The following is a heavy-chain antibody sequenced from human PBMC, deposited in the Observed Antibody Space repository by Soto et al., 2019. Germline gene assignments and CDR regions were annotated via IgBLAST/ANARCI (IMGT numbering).Heavy chain of an antibody. V-gene: IGHV1-69*02. Sequence: QVQLVQSGAEVKKPGSSVKVSCKASGGTFSSYTISWVRQAPGQGLEWMGRIIPILGIANYAQKFQGRVTITADKTTSTAYMELRSLRSEDTAVYYCARGYCSSTSCFRPNAFDLWGQGKMVTVSS. D-gene: IGHD2-2*01. CDR3: ARGYCSSTSCFRPNAFDL. CDR2: IIPILGIA. CDR1: GGTFSSYT. J-gene: IGHJ3*01.